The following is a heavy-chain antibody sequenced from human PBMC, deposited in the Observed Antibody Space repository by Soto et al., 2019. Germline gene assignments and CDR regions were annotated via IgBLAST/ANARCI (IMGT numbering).Heavy chain of an antibody. CDR1: GFSLSTSGMC. V-gene: IGHV2-70*01. CDR3: ARIPKQLDRYYYYGMDV. Sequence: FGPTLENPTQTLTLTCTFSGFSLSTSGMCVSWIRQPPGKALEWLALIDWDDDKYYSTSLKTRLTISKDTSKNQVVLTMTNMDPVDTATYYCARIPKQLDRYYYYGMDVWGQGTTVTVSS. J-gene: IGHJ6*02. CDR2: IDWDDDK. D-gene: IGHD6-13*01.